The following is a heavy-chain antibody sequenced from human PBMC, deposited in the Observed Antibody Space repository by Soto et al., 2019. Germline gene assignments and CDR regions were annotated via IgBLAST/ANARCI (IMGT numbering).Heavy chain of an antibody. Sequence: GGSLRLSCAASGFTFSNYEMNWVRHTPGKGLEWVSHITVSGSRALYADSLKGRFTISRDDAKNSLFLQMNSLRAEDTAVYYCARDRCRGGSCYRTYAFDLWGQGTMVTVSS. V-gene: IGHV3-48*03. CDR2: ITVSGSRA. CDR3: ARDRCRGGSCYRTYAFDL. CDR1: GFTFSNYE. D-gene: IGHD2-15*01. J-gene: IGHJ3*01.